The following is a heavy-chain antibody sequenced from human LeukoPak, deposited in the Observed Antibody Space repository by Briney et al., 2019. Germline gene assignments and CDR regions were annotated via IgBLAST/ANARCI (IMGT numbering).Heavy chain of an antibody. CDR3: ARGVSYYYDSSGYYQDY. Sequence: VASVKVSSKASGYTFTIYGISWVRQAPGQGLEWMGWISAYNGNTNYAQKLQGRVTMTTDPSTSTAYMELRSLRSDDTAVYYCARGVSYYYDSSGYYQDYWGQGTLSPSPQ. V-gene: IGHV1-18*01. D-gene: IGHD3-22*01. J-gene: IGHJ4*02. CDR1: GYTFTIYG. CDR2: ISAYNGNT.